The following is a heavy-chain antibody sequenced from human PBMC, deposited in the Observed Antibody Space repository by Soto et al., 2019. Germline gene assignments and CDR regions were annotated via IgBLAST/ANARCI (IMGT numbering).Heavy chain of an antibody. CDR2: INHSGST. Sequence: SETLSLTCAVYGGSFSGYYWSWIRQPPGKGLEWIGEINHSGSTNYNPSLKSRVTISVDTSKNQFSLKLSSVTAADTAVYYCARALSYSTAYDAFDIWGQGTMVTVSS. CDR3: ARALSYSTAYDAFDI. V-gene: IGHV4-34*01. J-gene: IGHJ3*02. CDR1: GGSFSGYY. D-gene: IGHD6-13*01.